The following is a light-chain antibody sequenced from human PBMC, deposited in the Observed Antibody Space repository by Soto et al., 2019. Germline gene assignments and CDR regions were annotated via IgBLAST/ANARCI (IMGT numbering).Light chain of an antibody. V-gene: IGKV1-39*01. CDR1: QSISSY. CDR3: QQRYSTPIT. J-gene: IGKJ5*01. CDR2: AAS. Sequence: IKMTQSPSSLSASVGCRVTLTCRSSQSISSYLNWYQQKPWNAPKVLIDAASSLLSGLTSRFSGSGSGAHFTLTISSLQSEAFATYYCQQRYSTPITFCQGARLEI.